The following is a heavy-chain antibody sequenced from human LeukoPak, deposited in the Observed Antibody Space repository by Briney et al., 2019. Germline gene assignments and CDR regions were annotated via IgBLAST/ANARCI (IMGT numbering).Heavy chain of an antibody. CDR3: ARGVHYYDSSGYYPDFDY. V-gene: IGHV4-61*02. D-gene: IGHD3-22*01. Sequence: SETLSLTCTVSGGSTSSGSYYWSWIRQPAGKGLEWIGRIYTSGSTNYNPSLKSRVTISVDTSKNQFSLKLSSVTAADTAVYYCARGVHYYDSSGYYPDFDYWGQGTLVTVSS. J-gene: IGHJ4*02. CDR2: IYTSGST. CDR1: GGSTSSGSYY.